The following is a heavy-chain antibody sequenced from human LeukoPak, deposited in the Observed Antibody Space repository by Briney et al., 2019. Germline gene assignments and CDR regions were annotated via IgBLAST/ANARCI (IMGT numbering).Heavy chain of an antibody. J-gene: IGHJ3*02. CDR2: IYYSGST. CDR1: GGSISSYY. V-gene: IGHV4-59*01. D-gene: IGHD3-22*01. Sequence: PSETLSLTCTVSGGSISSYYWSWIRQPPGKGLEWIGYIYYSGSTNYYPSLKSRVTISVDTSKNQFSLKLSSVTAADTAVYYCARHRGISMIVVHAFDIWGQGTMVTVSS. CDR3: ARHRGISMIVVHAFDI.